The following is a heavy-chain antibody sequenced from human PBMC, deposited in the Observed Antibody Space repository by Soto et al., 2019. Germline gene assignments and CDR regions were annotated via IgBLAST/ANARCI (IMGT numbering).Heavy chain of an antibody. CDR3: ASFRIGYYDSSGYYLGEYFQH. Sequence: QVQLQESGPGLVKPSQTLSLTCTVSGDSISSGDYYWSWIRQPPGKGLEWIGYIYYSADTYYNPSLTSRVTLSVDTSKNQFSLGLSSVTAADSAVYYCASFRIGYYDSSGYYLGEYFQHWGQGTLVTVSS. D-gene: IGHD3-22*01. CDR1: GDSISSGDYY. V-gene: IGHV4-30-4*01. CDR2: IYYSADT. J-gene: IGHJ1*01.